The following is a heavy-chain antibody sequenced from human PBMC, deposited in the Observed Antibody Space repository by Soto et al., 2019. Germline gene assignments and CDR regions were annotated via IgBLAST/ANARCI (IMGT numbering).Heavy chain of an antibody. D-gene: IGHD1-26*01. J-gene: IGHJ4*02. Sequence: GGSLRLSCAASGFTLSSYGMHWVRQAPGKGLEWVAVIWYDGSNKYYADSVKGRFTISRDNSKNTLYLQMNSLRAEDTAVYYCAREGAGGYYFDYWGQGTLVTVSS. V-gene: IGHV3-33*01. CDR3: AREGAGGYYFDY. CDR2: IWYDGSNK. CDR1: GFTLSSYG.